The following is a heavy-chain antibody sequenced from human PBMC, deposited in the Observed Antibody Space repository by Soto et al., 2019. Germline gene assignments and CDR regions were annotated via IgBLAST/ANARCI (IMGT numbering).Heavy chain of an antibody. Sequence: GGSLRLSCAASGFTFSSYAMSWVRQAPGKGLEWVSAISGSGGSTYYADSVKGRFTISRDNSKNTLYLQMNSLRAEDTAVYYCAKDEYVWWLVPTRGRPHGYWGQGTLVTVSS. J-gene: IGHJ4*02. CDR2: ISGSGGST. CDR3: AKDEYVWWLVPTRGRPHGY. CDR1: GFTFSSYA. D-gene: IGHD6-19*01. V-gene: IGHV3-23*01.